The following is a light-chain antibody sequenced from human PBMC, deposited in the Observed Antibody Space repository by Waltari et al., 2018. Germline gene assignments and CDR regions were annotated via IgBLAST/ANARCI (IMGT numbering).Light chain of an antibody. CDR1: QGISTY. CDR2: AAS. V-gene: IGKV1-9*01. Sequence: DIQLTQSPSFLSAAVGDSVTTTCRASQGISTYLAWYQQKPGKAPAVLIFAASSLQNGVPARFSGHGSGTEFTLTIRSLQPEDVGTYYCQQLNTYPLTFGGGTKVEIK. CDR3: QQLNTYPLT. J-gene: IGKJ4*01.